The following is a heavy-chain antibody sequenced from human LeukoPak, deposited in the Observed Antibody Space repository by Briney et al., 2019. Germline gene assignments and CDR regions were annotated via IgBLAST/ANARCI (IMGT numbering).Heavy chain of an antibody. D-gene: IGHD6-19*01. J-gene: IGHJ4*02. V-gene: IGHV3-9*01. CDR1: GFPFDEHA. CDR2: ISYSSETI. Sequence: PGRSLRLSCAASGFPFDEHAMHWVRQGPGKGLEWVSGISYSSETIGYVDSVKGRFTISRDNSKNTLYLQMNSLRAEDTAVYYCAKEGISNTVAGIRKYYFDYWGQGTLVTVSS. CDR3: AKEGISNTVAGIRKYYFDY.